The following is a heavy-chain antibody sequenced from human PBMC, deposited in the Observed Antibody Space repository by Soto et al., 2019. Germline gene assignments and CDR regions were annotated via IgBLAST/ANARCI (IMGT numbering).Heavy chain of an antibody. CDR2: ISGSGDST. Sequence: EVPLLESGGGLVQPGGSLRLSCAASGFTFSSYAMSWVRQAPGKGLEWVSAISGSGDSTYYADSVKGRFTISRDNSKNTLYLQMNSLRAEDTAVYYCAKKVVRYSGYHDYWGQGTLVTVSS. CDR1: GFTFSSYA. CDR3: AKKVVRYSGYHDY. J-gene: IGHJ4*02. D-gene: IGHD5-12*01. V-gene: IGHV3-23*01.